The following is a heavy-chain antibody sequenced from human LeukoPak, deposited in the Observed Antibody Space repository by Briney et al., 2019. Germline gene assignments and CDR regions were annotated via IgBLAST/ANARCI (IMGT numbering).Heavy chain of an antibody. D-gene: IGHD1-26*01. CDR1: GFTVSSNY. CDR3: ARRLGGATTRAFDI. V-gene: IGHV3-53*01. J-gene: IGHJ3*02. Sequence: PGGSLRLSCAASGFTVSSNYMSWVRQAPGKGLEWVSVIYSGGSTYYADSVKGRFTISRDNSKNTLYLQMNSLRAEDTAVYYCARRLGGATTRAFDIWGQGTMVTVSS. CDR2: IYSGGST.